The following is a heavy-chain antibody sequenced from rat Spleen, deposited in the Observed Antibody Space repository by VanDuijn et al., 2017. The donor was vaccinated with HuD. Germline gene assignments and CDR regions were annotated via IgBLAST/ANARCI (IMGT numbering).Heavy chain of an antibody. CDR3: VRDGGYWYFDF. V-gene: IGHV5-7*01. CDR1: GFTFSNYY. J-gene: IGHJ1*01. D-gene: IGHD1-11*01. Sequence: EVQLVESGGGLVQPGRSLKFSCAASGFTFSNYYMAWVRQAPKKGLEWVATISYDGRTTYYRDSVKGRFTISRDNAKSTLYLQMDSLRSEDTATYYCVRDGGYWYFDFWGPGTMVTVSS. CDR2: ISYDGRTT.